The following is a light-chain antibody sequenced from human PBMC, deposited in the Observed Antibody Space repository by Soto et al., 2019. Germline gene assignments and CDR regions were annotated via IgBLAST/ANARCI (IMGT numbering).Light chain of an antibody. CDR1: SSYVGGYNY. CDR3: SSYTSSSTRV. J-gene: IGLJ1*01. CDR2: EVS. Sequence: QSALTQPASVSGSPGQSITISCTGTSSYVGGYNYVSWYQQHPGKAPKLMIYEVSKRPSGVSNRFSGSKSGNTASLTISGLQAEDEADYYCSSYTSSSTRVFGTGTKVTVL. V-gene: IGLV2-14*01.